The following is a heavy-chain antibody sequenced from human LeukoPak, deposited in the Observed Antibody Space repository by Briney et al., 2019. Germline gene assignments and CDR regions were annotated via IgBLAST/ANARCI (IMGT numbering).Heavy chain of an antibody. CDR3: ARERLNDYGDHVWFDP. D-gene: IGHD4-17*01. Sequence: SQTLSLTCTVSGGSISSGGYYWSSIRQHRGRGLEWIEYIYYSGSTYNNPSLKSQVTISVDTSKNQLFAKLSSVTAADTAVYYCARERLNDYGDHVWFDPWGQGTLVTVSS. CDR1: GGSISSGGYY. CDR2: IYYSGST. V-gene: IGHV4-31*01. J-gene: IGHJ5*02.